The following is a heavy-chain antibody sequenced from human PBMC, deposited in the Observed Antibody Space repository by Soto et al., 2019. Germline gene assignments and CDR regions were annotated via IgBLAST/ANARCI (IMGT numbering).Heavy chain of an antibody. CDR1: GFTFSSYS. Sequence: GGSLRLSCAASGFTFSSYSMNWVRQAPGKGLEWVSSISSSSSYIYYADSVKGRFTISRDNAKNSLYLQMNSLRAEDTAVYYCARDHKHQTYYDFWSGESFFDYWGQGTLVTVSS. J-gene: IGHJ4*02. CDR2: ISSSSSYI. D-gene: IGHD3-3*01. V-gene: IGHV3-21*01. CDR3: ARDHKHQTYYDFWSGESFFDY.